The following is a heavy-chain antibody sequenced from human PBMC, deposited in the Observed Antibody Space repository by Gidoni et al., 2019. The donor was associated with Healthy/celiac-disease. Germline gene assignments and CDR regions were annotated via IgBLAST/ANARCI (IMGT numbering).Heavy chain of an antibody. CDR3: ARDTPLYYYDSSGYHTT. CDR1: GFTFSSYW. CDR2: IKQDGSEK. D-gene: IGHD3-22*01. V-gene: IGHV3-7*03. J-gene: IGHJ5*02. Sequence: EVQLVESGGGLVQPGGSLRLSCAASGFTFSSYWMSWVRQAPGKGLEWVANIKQDGSEKYYVDSVKGRFTISRDNAKNSLYLQMNSLRAEDTAVYYCARDTPLYYYDSSGYHTTWGQGTLVTVSS.